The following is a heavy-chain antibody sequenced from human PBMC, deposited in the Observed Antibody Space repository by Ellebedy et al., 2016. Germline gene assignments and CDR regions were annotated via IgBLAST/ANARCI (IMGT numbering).Heavy chain of an antibody. CDR1: GFIFNAAG. Sequence: GGSLRLXXAASGFIFNAAGMTWVRQAPGKGLEWVATIVFSGTAAYYSDSVKGRFIISRDNVKNSLFLQMNSLRVEDTAVYYCARDGSEWSRDVWGQGTLVTVSS. CDR2: IVFSGTAA. V-gene: IGHV3-21*01. D-gene: IGHD3-3*01. J-gene: IGHJ4*02. CDR3: ARDGSEWSRDV.